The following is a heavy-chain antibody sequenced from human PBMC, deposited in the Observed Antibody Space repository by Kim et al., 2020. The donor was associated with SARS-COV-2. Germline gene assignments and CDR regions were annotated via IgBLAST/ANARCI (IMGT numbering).Heavy chain of an antibody. CDR2: INHSGST. CDR1: GGSFSGYY. J-gene: IGHJ6*02. D-gene: IGHD3-3*01. CDR3: ARGRKWSHYYYYGMDV. V-gene: IGHV4-34*01. Sequence: SETLSLTCAVYGGSFSGYYWSWIRQPPGKGLEWIGEINHSGSTNYNPSLKSRVTISVDTSKNQFSLKLSSVTAADTAVYYCARGRKWSHYYYYGMDVWGQGTTVTVSS.